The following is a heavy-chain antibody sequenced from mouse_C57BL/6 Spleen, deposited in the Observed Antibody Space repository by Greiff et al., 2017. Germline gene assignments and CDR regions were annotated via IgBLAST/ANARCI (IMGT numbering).Heavy chain of an antibody. CDR1: GYTFTSYW. Sequence: QVQLQQSGAELVMPGASVKLSCKASGYTFTSYWMHWVKQRPGQGLEWIGEIDPSDSYTNSNQKFKGKSTLTVDKSSSTAYMQLSSLTSEDSAVYYCAKTLGYAMDYWGQGTSVTVSS. CDR3: AKTLGYAMDY. V-gene: IGHV1-69*01. CDR2: IDPSDSYT. J-gene: IGHJ4*01.